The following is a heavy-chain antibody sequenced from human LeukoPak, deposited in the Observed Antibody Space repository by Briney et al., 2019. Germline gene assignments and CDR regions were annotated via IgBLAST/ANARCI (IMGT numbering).Heavy chain of an antibody. V-gene: IGHV4-59*08. Sequence: SETLSLTCTVSGGSISSYYWSWIRQPPGKGLEWIGYIYYSGSTNYNPSLKSRVTISVDTSKNQFSLKLSSVTAADTAVYYCASLGIYDILTMDYYYGMDVWGQGTTVTVSS. D-gene: IGHD3-9*01. CDR1: GGSISSYY. J-gene: IGHJ6*02. CDR3: ASLGIYDILTMDYYYGMDV. CDR2: IYYSGST.